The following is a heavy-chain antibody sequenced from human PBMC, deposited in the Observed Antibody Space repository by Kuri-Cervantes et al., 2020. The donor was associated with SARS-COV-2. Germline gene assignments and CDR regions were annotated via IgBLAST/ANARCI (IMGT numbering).Heavy chain of an antibody. CDR2: IKQDGSEK. Sequence: GESLKISCAASGFTVSSYWMSWVRQAPGKGLEWVANIKQDGSEKYYVDSVKGRFTIFRDNAKNSLYLQMNSLRAEDTAVYYCARGRQWLALYYFDYWGQGTLVTVSS. J-gene: IGHJ4*02. CDR1: GFTVSSYW. D-gene: IGHD6-19*01. V-gene: IGHV3-7*01. CDR3: ARGRQWLALYYFDY.